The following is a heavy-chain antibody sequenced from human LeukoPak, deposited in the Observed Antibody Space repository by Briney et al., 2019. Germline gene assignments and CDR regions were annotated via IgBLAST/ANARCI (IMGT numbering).Heavy chain of an antibody. Sequence: PGGSLRLSCAASGFTFSDYYMSWIRQAPGKGLEWVSYISSSGSTIYYADSVKGRFTISRDNAKNSLYLQMNSLRAEDTAVYYCARTTVYSGYADAFDIWGQGTMVTVSS. CDR2: ISSSGSTI. D-gene: IGHD5-12*01. V-gene: IGHV3-11*01. CDR1: GFTFSDYY. J-gene: IGHJ3*02. CDR3: ARTTVYSGYADAFDI.